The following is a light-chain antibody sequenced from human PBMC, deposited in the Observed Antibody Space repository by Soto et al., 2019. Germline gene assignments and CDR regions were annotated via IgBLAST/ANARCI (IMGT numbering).Light chain of an antibody. CDR2: GAS. CDR3: QQYGSSPRT. CDR1: QSVSSSY. Sequence: EIVWTQSPGTLSLSAGERATLSCRASQSVSSSYLAWYQQKPGQAPRLLIYGASSRATGIPDRFSGSGSGTDFTLTISRLEPEDFEVYYCQQYGSSPRTFGQGTKVDI. V-gene: IGKV3-20*01. J-gene: IGKJ1*01.